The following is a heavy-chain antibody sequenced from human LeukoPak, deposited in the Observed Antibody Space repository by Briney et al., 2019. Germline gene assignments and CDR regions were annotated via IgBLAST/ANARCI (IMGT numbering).Heavy chain of an antibody. V-gene: IGHV3-66*01. CDR2: IYSGGST. Sequence: PGGSLRLSCAGSGFTVSSNYMSWGRQAPGKGLEWVSVIYSGGSTYYADSVKGRFTISRDSSKNTLYLQMNSLRAEDTAVYYCARGRGSGWPFDYWGQGTLVTVSS. CDR1: GFTVSSNY. J-gene: IGHJ4*02. D-gene: IGHD6-19*01. CDR3: ARGRGSGWPFDY.